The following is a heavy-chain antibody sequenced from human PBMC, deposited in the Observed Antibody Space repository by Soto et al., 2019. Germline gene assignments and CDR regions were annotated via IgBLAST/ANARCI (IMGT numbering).Heavy chain of an antibody. V-gene: IGHV3-30*18. Sequence: QVQLVESGGGVVQPGRSLRLSCAASGFTFSSYGMHWVRQAPGKGLEWVAVISYDGSNKYYADSVKGRFTISRDNSKNTLYLQMNSLRAEDTAVYYCAKGGHSGSYGGWGQGTLVTVSS. J-gene: IGHJ4*02. CDR1: GFTFSSYG. D-gene: IGHD1-26*01. CDR3: AKGGHSGSYGG. CDR2: ISYDGSNK.